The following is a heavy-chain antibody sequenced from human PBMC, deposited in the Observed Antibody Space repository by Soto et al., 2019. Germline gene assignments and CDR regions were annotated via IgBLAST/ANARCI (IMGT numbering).Heavy chain of an antibody. J-gene: IGHJ4*02. Sequence: ASVKVSCKVSGYTLTELSMHWVRQAPGKGLEWMGGFDPEDGETIYAQKFQGRVTMAEDTSTDTAYMELSSLRSEDTAVYYCATGYYDILTGSWALFDYWGQGTLVTVSS. D-gene: IGHD3-9*01. CDR1: GYTLTELS. CDR2: FDPEDGET. CDR3: ATGYYDILTGSWALFDY. V-gene: IGHV1-24*01.